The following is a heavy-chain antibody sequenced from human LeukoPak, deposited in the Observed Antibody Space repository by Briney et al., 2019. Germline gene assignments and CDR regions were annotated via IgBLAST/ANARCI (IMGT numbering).Heavy chain of an antibody. J-gene: IGHJ4*02. Sequence: SGGSLRLSCAASGFTFSSYWVSWVRQAPGKGLEWVANIKQDGSEKYYVDSVKGRFTISRDNAKNSLYLQMNSLRAEDTAVYYCASGLGGYSYGRYLFDYWGQGTLVTVSS. CDR1: GFTFSSYW. CDR3: ASGLGGYSYGRYLFDY. V-gene: IGHV3-7*01. CDR2: IKQDGSEK. D-gene: IGHD5-18*01.